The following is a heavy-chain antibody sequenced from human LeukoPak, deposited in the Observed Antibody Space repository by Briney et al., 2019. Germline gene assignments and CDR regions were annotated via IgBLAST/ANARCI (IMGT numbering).Heavy chain of an antibody. V-gene: IGHV3-74*01. CDR2: IENDGSDT. CDR1: GFTFRDYW. J-gene: IGHJ3*01. Sequence: GGSLRLSCAASGFTFRDYWIHWVRLAPGKGLAWVGRIENDGSDTIYADSVKGRFTVSRDNAKNTLFLQMNSLRAEDTAVYFCARGGFSHGFDVWGQGTVVTVSS. CDR3: ARGGFSHGFDV. D-gene: IGHD5-12*01.